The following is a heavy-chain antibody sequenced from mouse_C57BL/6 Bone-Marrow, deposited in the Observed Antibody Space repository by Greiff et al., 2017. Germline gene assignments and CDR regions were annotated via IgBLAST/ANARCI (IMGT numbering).Heavy chain of an antibody. Sequence: VQRVESGAELVRPGTSVKVSCKASGYAFTNYLIEWVKQRPGQGLEWIGGINPGSGGTNYNGKFKGKATLTADKSSSTAYMQLSSLTSEDSAVYFCARENCFDYWDQGTTLTVSS. CDR1: GYAFTNYL. J-gene: IGHJ2*01. CDR3: ARENCFDY. CDR2: INPGSGGT. V-gene: IGHV1-54*01.